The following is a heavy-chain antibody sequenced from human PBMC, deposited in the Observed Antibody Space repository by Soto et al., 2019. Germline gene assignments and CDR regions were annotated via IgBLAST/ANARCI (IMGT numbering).Heavy chain of an antibody. CDR3: AREGGGYRFDY. CDR1: GTSFGTYY. CDR2: IFYSGHL. V-gene: IGHV4-59*01. D-gene: IGHD1-26*01. Sequence: QVRLQESGPGLVKPSETLSLTCAVSGTSFGTYYWSWIRQPTGKGLEWIGYIFYSGHLKYNPSLKSRLTISVDPPKNQISLRLTTVTAADTAVDYCAREGGGYRFDYWGQGALVTVSS. J-gene: IGHJ4*02.